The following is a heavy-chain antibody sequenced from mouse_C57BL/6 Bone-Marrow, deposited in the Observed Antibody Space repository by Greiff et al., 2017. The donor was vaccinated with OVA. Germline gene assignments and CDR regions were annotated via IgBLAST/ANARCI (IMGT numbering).Heavy chain of an antibody. V-gene: IGHV1-69*01. CDR3: ARSYGSSYYAMDY. D-gene: IGHD1-1*01. CDR2: IDPSDSYT. Sequence: VQLQQPGAELVMPGASVKLSCKASGYTFTSYWMHWVKQRPGQGLEWIGAIDPSDSYTNYNQKFKGKSTLTVDKSSSTAYMQLSSLTSEDSAVYYCARSYGSSYYAMDYWGQGTSVTVSS. CDR1: GYTFTSYW. J-gene: IGHJ4*01.